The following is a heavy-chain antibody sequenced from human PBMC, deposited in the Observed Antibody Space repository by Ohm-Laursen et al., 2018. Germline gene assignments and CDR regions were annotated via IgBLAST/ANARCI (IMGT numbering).Heavy chain of an antibody. CDR1: GGSISNYY. J-gene: IGHJ5*02. V-gene: IGHV4-59*01. D-gene: IGHD6-19*01. CDR2: IYYSGST. Sequence: GTLSLTCTVSGGSISNYYWSWIRQPPGKGLEWIGYIYYSGSTNYNPSLKSRVTISVDTSKNQFSLKLSSVTAADTAVYYCARVTAVRTFDPWGQGTLVTVSS. CDR3: ARVTAVRTFDP.